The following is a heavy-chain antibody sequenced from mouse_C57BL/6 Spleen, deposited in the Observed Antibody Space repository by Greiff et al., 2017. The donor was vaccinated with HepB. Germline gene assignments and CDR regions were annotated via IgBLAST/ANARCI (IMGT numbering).Heavy chain of an antibody. J-gene: IGHJ1*03. CDR1: GFTFSSYA. D-gene: IGHD1-3*01. CDR2: ISDGGSYT. CDR3: ARETKGYFDV. Sequence: EVKLVESGGGLVKPGGSLKLSCAASGFTFSSYAMSWVCQTPEKRLEWVATISDGGSYTYYPDNVKGRFTISRDNAKNNLYLQMSHLKSEDTAMYYCARETKGYFDVWGTGTTAPSPQ. V-gene: IGHV5-4*01.